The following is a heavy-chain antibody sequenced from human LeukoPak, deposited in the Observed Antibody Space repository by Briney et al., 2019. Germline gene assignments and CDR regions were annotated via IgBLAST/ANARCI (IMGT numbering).Heavy chain of an antibody. CDR1: GDSVSNNRAA. J-gene: IGHJ3*02. V-gene: IGHV6-1*01. CDR2: TYYRSKWYN. D-gene: IGHD1-1*01. Sequence: SQTLSLTCVISGDSVSNNRAAWNWIRQSPSRGLEWLGRTYYRSKWYNDYAVSVKSRITINPDTSKNQFSLQLNSVTPEDTAVYYCARDLNDHRRDAFDIWGQGTMVTVSS. CDR3: ARDLNDHRRDAFDI.